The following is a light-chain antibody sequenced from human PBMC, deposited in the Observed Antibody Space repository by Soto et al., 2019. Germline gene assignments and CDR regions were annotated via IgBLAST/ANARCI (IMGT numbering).Light chain of an antibody. CDR2: AAS. Sequence: DIVMTQSPATLSVCPGERATLSCRASESVSNNLAWYQQKPGQAPRLLFYAASTRATGVPARFSGSGSGTDFTLSISTLQSEDFAAYYCQQYNNWPSMTFGQGTRLEIK. V-gene: IGKV3-15*01. J-gene: IGKJ5*01. CDR1: ESVSNN. CDR3: QQYNNWPSMT.